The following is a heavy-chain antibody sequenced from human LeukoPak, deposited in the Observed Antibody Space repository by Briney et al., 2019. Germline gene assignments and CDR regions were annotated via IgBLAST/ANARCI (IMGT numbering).Heavy chain of an antibody. Sequence: SETLSLTCPVSGGSISSRTYYWAWIRQPPGQGLEWIGNIYYSGSTYYNPSLKSRLTMSVDTSKNQFSLELRSVTAADTALYYCASLRVPGDFDYWGQGTLVTVSS. J-gene: IGHJ4*02. V-gene: IGHV4-39*01. CDR1: GGSISSRTYY. CDR2: IYYSGST. CDR3: ASLRVPGDFDY.